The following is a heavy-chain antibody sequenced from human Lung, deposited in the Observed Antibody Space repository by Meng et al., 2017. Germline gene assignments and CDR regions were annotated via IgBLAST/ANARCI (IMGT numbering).Heavy chain of an antibody. CDR3: ARDDDISAAGKLFGDY. J-gene: IGHJ4*02. Sequence: VYLVQSGDRGKRPVAPLESSFSPSGYNVPDYCNHWGRRAPEPGLKWMGRINPKSEDTHYAQKFQARVTVTIDTSICTAYMELSGLRAAAAAMSYCARDDDISAAGKLFGDYWGQGTLVTVSS. CDR1: GYNVPDYC. V-gene: IGHV1-2*06. D-gene: IGHD2-2*01. CDR2: INPKSEDT.